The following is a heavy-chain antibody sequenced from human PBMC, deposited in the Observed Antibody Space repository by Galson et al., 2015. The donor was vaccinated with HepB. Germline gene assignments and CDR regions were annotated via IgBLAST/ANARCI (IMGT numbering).Heavy chain of an antibody. J-gene: IGHJ6*02. CDR2: ISYDGSNK. V-gene: IGHV3-30*04. CDR1: GFTFSSYA. Sequence: SLRLSCAASGFTFSSYAMHWVRQAPGKGLEWVAVISYDGSNKYYADSVKGRSTISRDNSKNTLYLQMNSLRAEDTAVYYCAREAGYSSGWYYYYGMDVWGQGTTVTVSS. CDR3: AREAGYSSGWYYYYGMDV. D-gene: IGHD6-19*01.